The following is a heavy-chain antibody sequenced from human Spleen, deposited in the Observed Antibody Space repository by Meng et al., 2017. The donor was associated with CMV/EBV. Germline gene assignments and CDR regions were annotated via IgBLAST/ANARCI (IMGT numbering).Heavy chain of an antibody. J-gene: IGHJ4*02. Sequence: GESLKISCAASGFTFSTYTMNWVRQAPGKGLEWVSSISGGHRYIHYGDSVKGRFTISRDNAKNSLYLQMNSLRAEDTAVYYCARFCSSTTCPEPYYFDFWGQGTLVTVSS. CDR2: ISGGHRYI. CDR3: ARFCSSTTCPEPYYFDF. CDR1: GFTFSTYT. D-gene: IGHD2-2*01. V-gene: IGHV3-21*01.